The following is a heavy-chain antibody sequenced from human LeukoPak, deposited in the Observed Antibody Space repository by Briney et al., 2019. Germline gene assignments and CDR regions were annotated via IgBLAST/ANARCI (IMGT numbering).Heavy chain of an antibody. CDR1: GYSFTAYY. D-gene: IGHD5-18*01. CDR2: LNPNSGGT. V-gene: IGHV1-2*02. Sequence: ASVKVSCKASGYSFTAYYIHWLRQAPGQGLECMGWLNPNSGGTGSAQKFQGRVTMTRDTSISTAYMELSGLTSDDAAVYYCARTQAYNFGYVDYWGQGTLVTVSS. CDR3: ARTQAYNFGYVDY. J-gene: IGHJ4*02.